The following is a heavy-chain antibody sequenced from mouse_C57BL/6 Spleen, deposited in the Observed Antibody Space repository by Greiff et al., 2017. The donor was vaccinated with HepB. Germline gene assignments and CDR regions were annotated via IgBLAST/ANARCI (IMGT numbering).Heavy chain of an antibody. CDR3: ARNYGSSSDWYFDV. D-gene: IGHD1-1*01. J-gene: IGHJ1*03. CDR2: ISSGSSTI. V-gene: IGHV5-17*01. Sequence: EVKLVESGGGLVKPGGSLKLSCAASGFTFSDYGMHWVRQAPEKGLEWVAYISSGSSTIYYADTVKGRFTISRDNAKNTLFLQMTSLRSEDTAMYYCARNYGSSSDWYFDVWGTGTTVTVSS. CDR1: GFTFSDYG.